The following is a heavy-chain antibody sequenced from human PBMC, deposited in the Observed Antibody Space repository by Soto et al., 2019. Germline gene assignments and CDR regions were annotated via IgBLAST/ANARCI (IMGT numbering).Heavy chain of an antibody. J-gene: IGHJ5*02. CDR2: IYYSGST. D-gene: IGHD6-13*01. Sequence: SETLSLTCTVSGGSISSYYWSWIRQPPGKGLEWIGYIYYSGSTNYNPSLKSRVTISVDTSKNQFSLKLSSVTAADTAVYYCARDRAAAGGKNWLDPWGQGTLVTVSS. V-gene: IGHV4-59*01. CDR3: ARDRAAAGGKNWLDP. CDR1: GGSISSYY.